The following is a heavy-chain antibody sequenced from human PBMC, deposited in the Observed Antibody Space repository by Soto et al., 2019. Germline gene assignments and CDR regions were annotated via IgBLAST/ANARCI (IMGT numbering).Heavy chain of an antibody. CDR2: GYYSGTT. D-gene: IGHD4-17*01. CDR3: ARGATVTQYDY. CDR1: GVSVSSGSFY. Sequence: QVQLQESGPGLVKPSETLSLTCTVSGVSVSSGSFYWAWIRQPPGKGLEWIGFGYYSGTTNYTPSLKRRVTISVDTSRSQISLKGSSLTAADTAVYYCARGATVTQYDYWGQGTLVTVSS. J-gene: IGHJ4*02. V-gene: IGHV4-61*01.